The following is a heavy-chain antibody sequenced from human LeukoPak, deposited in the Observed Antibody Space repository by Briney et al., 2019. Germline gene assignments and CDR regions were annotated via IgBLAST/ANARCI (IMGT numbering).Heavy chain of an antibody. Sequence: PGGSLRLSCAASGFTSGFTFDDYGMNWVRQVPGKGLEWVSGISRDGGRTGYADSMQGRFTISRDNSRNSLHLQMNSLRVEDTAFYYCVKDSNYDFWSGYYKGFDNWGQGTLVTVSS. CDR3: VKDSNYDFWSGYYKGFDN. CDR1: GFTFDDYG. D-gene: IGHD3-3*01. J-gene: IGHJ4*01. V-gene: IGHV3-20*04. CDR2: ISRDGGRT.